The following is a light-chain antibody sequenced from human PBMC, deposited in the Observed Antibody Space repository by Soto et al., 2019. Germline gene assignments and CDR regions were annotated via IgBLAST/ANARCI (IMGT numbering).Light chain of an antibody. CDR3: QQYNNWPPWT. Sequence: EIVITQSPATLSVSQGERATLSCRASQSVSSNVAWYQQKPGQAPRLLIYGASTRATGIPARFSGSGSGTEFTLTISSLQSEDFAVYYCQQYNNWPPWTFGQGTKV. CDR1: QSVSSN. J-gene: IGKJ1*01. V-gene: IGKV3-15*01. CDR2: GAS.